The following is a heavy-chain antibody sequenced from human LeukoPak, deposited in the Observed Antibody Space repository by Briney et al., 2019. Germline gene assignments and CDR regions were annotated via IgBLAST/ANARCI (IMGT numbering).Heavy chain of an antibody. V-gene: IGHV4-34*01. Sequence: PSETLSLTSGVYGGSFSGYYWTWIRQPPGKGLEWIEEINHSGSTNYNPSLKSRVTISIDTSKNQFSLKLNSVTAADTAVYYCARGLSDVYWGQGTLVTVSS. CDR2: INHSGST. CDR1: GGSFSGYY. J-gene: IGHJ4*02. CDR3: ARGLSDVY.